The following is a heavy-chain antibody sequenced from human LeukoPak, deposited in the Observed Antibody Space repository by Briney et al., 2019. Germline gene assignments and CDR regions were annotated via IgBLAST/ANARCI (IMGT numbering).Heavy chain of an antibody. CDR1: GFTFSSYE. CDR3: ARAVTYFYGSVTYDWFDP. D-gene: IGHD3-10*01. J-gene: IGHJ5*02. Sequence: GGSLRLSCAGSGFTFSSYEFNWVRQTPGKGLMWVSRIESDGSTIYADSVKDRFTISRDNGKNTVYLQMNSLRVDDTAMYYCARAVTYFYGSVTYDWFDPWGQGTLVTVSS. V-gene: IGHV3-74*01. CDR2: IESDGST.